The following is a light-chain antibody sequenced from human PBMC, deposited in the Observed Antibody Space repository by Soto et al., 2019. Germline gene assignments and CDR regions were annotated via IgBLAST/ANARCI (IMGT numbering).Light chain of an antibody. V-gene: IGKV1-5*01. CDR1: QSISSW. Sequence: DIQMTQSPSTLSASVGDRVTITCRASQSISSWLAWYQQKPGKAPKLLIYDASSLESVVPSRFSGSGSGTEFTLTISSLQHDDFATYYCQQYNSYSTFGQGTKLEIK. J-gene: IGKJ2*01. CDR2: DAS. CDR3: QQYNSYST.